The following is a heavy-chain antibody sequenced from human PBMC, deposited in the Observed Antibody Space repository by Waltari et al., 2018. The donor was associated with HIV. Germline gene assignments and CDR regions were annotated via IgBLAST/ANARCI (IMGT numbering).Heavy chain of an antibody. D-gene: IGHD6-13*01. CDR2: IYYSGST. CDR3: ARHHYSSSGEGGVFDY. V-gene: IGHV4-39*01. CDR1: GGSISSSSYY. J-gene: IGHJ4*02. Sequence: QLQLQESGPGLVKPSETLSLTCTVSGGSISSSSYYWGWIRQPPGKGLEWIGSIYYSGSTYYNPSLKSRVTISVDTSKNQFSLKLSSVTAADTAVYYCARHHYSSSGEGGVFDYWGQGTLVTVSS.